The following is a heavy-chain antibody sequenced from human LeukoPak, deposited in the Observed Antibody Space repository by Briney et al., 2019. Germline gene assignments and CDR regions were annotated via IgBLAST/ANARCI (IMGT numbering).Heavy chain of an antibody. CDR2: IYYSGST. CDR3: ARTRYSSGWYVDY. CDR1: GGSISSSSYY. D-gene: IGHD6-19*01. V-gene: IGHV4-39*01. Sequence: SETLSLTCTVSGGSISSSSYYWGWIRQPPGKGLEWIGSIYYSGSTYYNPSLKSRVTISVDTSKNQFSLKLSSVTAADTAVYYCARTRYSSGWYVDYWGQGTLVTVSS. J-gene: IGHJ4*02.